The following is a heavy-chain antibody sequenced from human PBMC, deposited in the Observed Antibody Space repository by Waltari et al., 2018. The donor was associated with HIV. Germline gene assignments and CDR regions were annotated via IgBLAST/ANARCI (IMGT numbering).Heavy chain of an antibody. V-gene: IGHV1-18*01. CDR3: ARVVGGKYSSGWTNWFDP. D-gene: IGHD6-19*01. J-gene: IGHJ5*02. CDR1: GYTFTSSG. CDR2: ISAYNGNT. Sequence: QVQLVQSGAEVKKPGASVKVSCKASGYTFTSSGISWVRTAPGQGLEWMGWISAYNGNTNYAQKLQGRVTMTTDTSTSTAYMELRSLRSDDTAVYYCARVVGGKYSSGWTNWFDPWGQGTLVTVSS.